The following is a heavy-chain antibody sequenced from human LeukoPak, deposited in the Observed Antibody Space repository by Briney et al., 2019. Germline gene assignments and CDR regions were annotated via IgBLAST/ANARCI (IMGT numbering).Heavy chain of an antibody. V-gene: IGHV3-30*03. CDR3: ARDEDKVGAFDI. CDR2: ISYDGSNK. D-gene: IGHD1-26*01. Sequence: PGASLRLSCAASGFTFSSYGMHWVRQAPGKGLEWVAVISYDGSNKYYADSVKGRFTISRDNSKNTLYLQMNSLRAEDTVVYYCARDEDKVGAFDIWGQGTMVTVSS. CDR1: GFTFSSYG. J-gene: IGHJ3*02.